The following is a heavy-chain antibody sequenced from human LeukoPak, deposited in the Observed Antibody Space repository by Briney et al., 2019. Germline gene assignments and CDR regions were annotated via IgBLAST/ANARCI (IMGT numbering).Heavy chain of an antibody. Sequence: GRSLRLSCAASGFTFSSYSMHWVRQAPGKGLEWVAVISYDGSNKYYADSVKGRFTISRDNSKNTLYLQMNSLRAEDTAVYYCAKDACGGSTSCHLFDYWGQGTLVTASS. J-gene: IGHJ4*02. CDR2: ISYDGSNK. D-gene: IGHD2-2*01. V-gene: IGHV3-30*18. CDR1: GFTFSSYS. CDR3: AKDACGGSTSCHLFDY.